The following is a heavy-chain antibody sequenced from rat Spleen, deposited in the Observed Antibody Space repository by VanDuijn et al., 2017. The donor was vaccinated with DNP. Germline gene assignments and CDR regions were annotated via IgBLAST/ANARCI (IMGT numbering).Heavy chain of an antibody. CDR2: ISTGGGNT. CDR3: ARGSGSYYWYFDF. V-gene: IGHV5-58*01. CDR1: GFTFNDFW. D-gene: IGHD5-1*01. J-gene: IGHJ1*01. Sequence: EVQLVETGGGLVQPGRSLKLSCVASGFTFNDFWMYWIRQAPGKGLEWVAAISTGGGNTYYRDSVKGRFTISRDNAKSTLYLQMDSLRSEETATYYCARGSGSYYWYFDFWGPGTMVTVSS.